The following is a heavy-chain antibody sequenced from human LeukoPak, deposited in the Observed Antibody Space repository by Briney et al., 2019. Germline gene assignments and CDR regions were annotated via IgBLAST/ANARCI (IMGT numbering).Heavy chain of an antibody. J-gene: IGHJ4*02. CDR3: ARDEFDGYNLGPSIY. CDR2: ISYDARHE. V-gene: IGHV3-30*03. D-gene: IGHD5-24*01. CDR1: GFPFRDHA. Sequence: GGSLRLSCAASGFPFRDHAMHWVRQAPGKGLEWVAVISYDARHENYADSVKGRFTVSRDDSRSTLYLQMNTLKTDHAAVYFCARDEFDGYNLGPSIYWGQGTLVTVSS.